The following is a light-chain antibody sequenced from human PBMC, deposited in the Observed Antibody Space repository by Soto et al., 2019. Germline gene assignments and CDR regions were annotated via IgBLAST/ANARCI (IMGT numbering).Light chain of an antibody. V-gene: IGKV3-15*01. CDR2: GAS. J-gene: IGKJ5*01. CDR3: QQYSNWPPSIT. CDR1: QSVSNN. Sequence: EIVVTHSPATLSVSPGERASLSCWTSQSVSNNLAWYQQKPGQAPRLLIYGASTRATDIPARFSGSGSGTDFTLTISSLQSEDFAVYYCQQYSNWPPSITFGQGTRLEIK.